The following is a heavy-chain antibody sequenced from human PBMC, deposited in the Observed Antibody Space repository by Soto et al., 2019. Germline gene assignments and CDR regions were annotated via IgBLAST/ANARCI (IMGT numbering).Heavy chain of an antibody. J-gene: IGHJ5*02. CDR2: IYYSGST. CDR1: GGSVSSGSYY. V-gene: IGHV4-61*01. D-gene: IGHD2-15*01. CDR3: ASSDCGGGSCFSGRFDP. Sequence: NPSETLSLTCTVSGGSVSSGSYYWSWIRQPPGKGLEWIGYIYYSGSTNYNPSLKSRVTISVDTSKNQFSLKLSSVTAADTAVYYSASSDCGGGSCFSGRFDPWGQGALVTVSP.